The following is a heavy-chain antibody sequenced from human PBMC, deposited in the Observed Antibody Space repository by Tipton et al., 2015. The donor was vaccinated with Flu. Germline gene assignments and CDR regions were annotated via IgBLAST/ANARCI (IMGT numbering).Heavy chain of an antibody. CDR2: ICPGSP. D-gene: IGHD4-11*01. Sequence: TLSLTCAVSGDSISSDYYWGWIRQFPGKGLEWIGNICPGSPYYNPSLKSRVTISVARSKNQFSLRLTSVTAADTAVYFCARRDFSNYVSEPKNWFDFWGQGSLVNVSS. J-gene: IGHJ5*01. CDR3: ARRDFSNYVSEPKNWFDF. V-gene: IGHV4-38-2*01. CDR1: GDSISSDYY.